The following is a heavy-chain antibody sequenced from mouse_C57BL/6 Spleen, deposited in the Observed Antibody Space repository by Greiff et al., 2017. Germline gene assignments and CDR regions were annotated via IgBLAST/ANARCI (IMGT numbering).Heavy chain of an antibody. CDR1: GYTFTDYY. CDR3: GRRGDGSSLFDD. D-gene: IGHD1-1*01. Sequence: EVQLQQSGPELVKPGASVKISCKASGYTFTDYYINWVKQSHGKSLEWIGEINPNNGGTSYNQKFKGKATLTVDTSSSTAYMELRSLTSEDSAVYYCGRRGDGSSLFDDWGQATTLTAAS. V-gene: IGHV1-26*01. J-gene: IGHJ2*01. CDR2: INPNNGGT.